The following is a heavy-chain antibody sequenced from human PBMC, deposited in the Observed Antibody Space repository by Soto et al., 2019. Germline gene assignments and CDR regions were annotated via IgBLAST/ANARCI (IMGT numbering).Heavy chain of an antibody. J-gene: IGHJ6*02. CDR1: GGSISSGGYY. V-gene: IGHV4-31*03. Sequence: PSETLSLTCTVSGGSISSGGYYWSWIRQHPGKGLEWIGYIYYSGSTYYNPSLKSRVTISVDTSKNQFSLKLSSVTAADTAVYYCARGYYDILKDGMDVWGQGTTVTVSS. CDR2: IYYSGST. CDR3: ARGYYDILKDGMDV. D-gene: IGHD3-9*01.